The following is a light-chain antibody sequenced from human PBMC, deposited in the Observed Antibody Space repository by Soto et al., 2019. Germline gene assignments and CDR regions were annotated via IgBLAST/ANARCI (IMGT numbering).Light chain of an antibody. CDR1: PSNIGAGFD. Sequence: QSVLTQPPSVSGAPGQRITISCTGSPSNIGAGFDVHWYQQFPGTAPKLLIYGITSRPSGVPDRFSGSQSGTSASLAITGLRAWDEADYYCQSYDTSLSGAWVFGGGTKLTVL. CDR3: QSYDTSLSGAWV. V-gene: IGLV1-40*01. CDR2: GIT. J-gene: IGLJ3*02.